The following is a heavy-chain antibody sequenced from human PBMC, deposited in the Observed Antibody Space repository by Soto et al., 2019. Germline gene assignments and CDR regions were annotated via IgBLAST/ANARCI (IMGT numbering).Heavy chain of an antibody. Sequence: GSLRLSSAASGXTLSNACMSWVRRAPGKGLEWVGRIKSKTDGGTTDYAATVKGRFTISRDDSKNTLYLQMNSLQTEDPAVYYCTTDGDIAVAGRNQIDYWGQGTLGTVSS. D-gene: IGHD6-19*01. J-gene: IGHJ4*02. CDR3: TTDGDIAVAGRNQIDY. CDR2: IKSKTDGGTT. V-gene: IGHV3-15*01. CDR1: GXTLSNAC.